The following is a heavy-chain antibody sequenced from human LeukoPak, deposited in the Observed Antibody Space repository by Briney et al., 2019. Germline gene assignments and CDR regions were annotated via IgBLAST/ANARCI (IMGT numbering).Heavy chain of an antibody. V-gene: IGHV1-8*01. CDR2: MNPNSGNT. CDR1: GYTFTNYD. CDR3: ARDRVGVGGNGWEN. D-gene: IGHD6-19*01. J-gene: IGHJ4*02. Sequence: ASVKVSCKASGYTFTNYDINWVRQATGQGLEWMGWMNPNSGNTGYVKMFQGRVTMTRDTSMGTAYMELSSLTSEDTAMYYCARDRVGVGGNGWENWGQGTLVTVSS.